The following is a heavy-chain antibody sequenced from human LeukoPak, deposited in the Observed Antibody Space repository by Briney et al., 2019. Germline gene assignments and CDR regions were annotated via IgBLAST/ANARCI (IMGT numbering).Heavy chain of an antibody. CDR1: GFTFDDYA. D-gene: IGHD3-22*01. J-gene: IGHJ4*02. V-gene: IGHV3-43*02. Sequence: GGSLRLSCAASGFTFDDYAMHWVRQAPGKGLEWVSLISGDGGSTYYADSVKGRFTISRDNSKNSLYLQMNSLRTEDTALYYCAKGGFFTMIVVVSFPFDYWGQGTLVTVSS. CDR2: ISGDGGST. CDR3: AKGGFFTMIVVVSFPFDY.